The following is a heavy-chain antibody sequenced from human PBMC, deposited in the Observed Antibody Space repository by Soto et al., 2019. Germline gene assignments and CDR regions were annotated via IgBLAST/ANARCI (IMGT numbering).Heavy chain of an antibody. V-gene: IGHV3-7*01. Sequence: EVQLVESGGGLVQPGGSLTLSCAASGFTFSNYLMTWVRQAPGKRLEWVARIKPDGSEKYYVDSVKGRFTISRDNAKSSLYLQMSSLRAEETAVYYCAKDPNWGSGYWGQGTLVTVSS. CDR2: IKPDGSEK. CDR3: AKDPNWGSGY. J-gene: IGHJ4*02. D-gene: IGHD7-27*01. CDR1: GFTFSNYL.